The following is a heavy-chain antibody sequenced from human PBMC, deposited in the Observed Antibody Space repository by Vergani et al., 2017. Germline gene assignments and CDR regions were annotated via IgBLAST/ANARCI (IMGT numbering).Heavy chain of an antibody. CDR1: GFTFSSYG. Sequence: QVQLVESGGGVVQPGGSLRLSCAASGFTFSSYGMHWVRQAPGKGLEWVAFIRYDGSNKYYADSVKGRFTISRDNSKNTLYLQMNSLRAEDTAVYYCAKCASSGSHKGNPFGYWGQGTLVTVSS. D-gene: IGHD1-26*01. J-gene: IGHJ4*02. CDR2: IRYDGSNK. CDR3: AKCASSGSHKGNPFGY. V-gene: IGHV3-30*02.